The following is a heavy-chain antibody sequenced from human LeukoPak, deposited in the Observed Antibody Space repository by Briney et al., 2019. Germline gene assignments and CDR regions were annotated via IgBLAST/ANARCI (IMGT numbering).Heavy chain of an antibody. Sequence: ASVKVSCKASGYTFTGYYMHWVRQAPGQGLEWMGWINPNSGGTNYAQKFRGRVTMTRDTSISTAYMELSRLRSDDTAVYYCARTPYYYDSSGYYYLDFFDYWGQGTLVTVSS. V-gene: IGHV1-2*02. CDR3: ARTPYYYDSSGYYYLDFFDY. CDR1: GYTFTGYY. D-gene: IGHD3-22*01. J-gene: IGHJ4*02. CDR2: INPNSGGT.